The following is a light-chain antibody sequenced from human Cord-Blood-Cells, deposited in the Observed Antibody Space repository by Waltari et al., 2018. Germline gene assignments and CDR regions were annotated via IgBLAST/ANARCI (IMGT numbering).Light chain of an antibody. CDR1: QSISSW. J-gene: IGKJ1*01. V-gene: IGKV1-5*01. CDR2: DAS. CDR3: QQYNSYSRT. Sequence: DIQMTQSPSTLSASVGDRVTITCRASQSISSWLAWYPQKPGKAPKILIYDASSLESGVPSRFSGSGSGTEFTLSISSLQPDDFATYYCQQYNSYSRTFGQGTKVEIK.